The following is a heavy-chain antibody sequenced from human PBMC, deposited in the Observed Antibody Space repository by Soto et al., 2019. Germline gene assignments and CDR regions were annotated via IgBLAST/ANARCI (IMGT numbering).Heavy chain of an antibody. D-gene: IGHD3-10*01. CDR3: ARRITMVRGVIG. Sequence: PSETLSLTCTVSGGSINNYYWTWIRQPPGKGLEWIGYIYYNGDTNYNPSLQSRVTISVDTSKNQFSLKLSSVTAADTAVYYCARRITMVRGVIGWGQGTLVTVSS. CDR2: IYYNGDT. CDR1: GGSINNYY. J-gene: IGHJ4*02. V-gene: IGHV4-59*12.